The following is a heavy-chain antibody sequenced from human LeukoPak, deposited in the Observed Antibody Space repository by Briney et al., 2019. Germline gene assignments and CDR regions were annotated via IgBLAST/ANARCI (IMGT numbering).Heavy chain of an antibody. CDR1: GFTFSSYE. D-gene: IGHD3-22*01. CDR2: ISSSGSTI. J-gene: IGHJ4*02. V-gene: IGHV3-48*03. Sequence: PGGSLRLSCAASGFTFSSYEMNWVRQAPGKGLEWVSYISSSGSTIYYADSVKGRFTIPRDNAKNSLYLQMNSLRAEDTAVYYCARTYYDSSGYYYCFDYWGQGTLVTVSS. CDR3: ARTYYDSSGYYYCFDY.